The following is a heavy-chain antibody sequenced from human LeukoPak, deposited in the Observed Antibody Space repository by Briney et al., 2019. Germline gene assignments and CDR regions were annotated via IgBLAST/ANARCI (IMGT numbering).Heavy chain of an antibody. D-gene: IGHD5-24*01. CDR1: GGSISSYY. CDR3: ARFRDGYNEKGVAMGVFDY. J-gene: IGHJ4*02. CDR2: VYYSGSA. V-gene: IGHV4-59*01. Sequence: SETLSLTCTVSGGSISSYYWSWIRQPPGKGLEWIGYVYYSGSANYNPSLKSRVTISVDTSKNQFSLKLSSVTAADTAVYYCARFRDGYNEKGVAMGVFDYWGQGTLVTVSS.